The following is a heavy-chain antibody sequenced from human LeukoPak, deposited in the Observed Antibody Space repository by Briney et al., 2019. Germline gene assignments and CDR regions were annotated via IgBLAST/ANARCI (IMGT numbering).Heavy chain of an antibody. Sequence: GASVKVSCKASGGTFSSYAISWVRQAPGQGLEWMGGIIPIFGTANYVQRFQGRVTITADKSTSTAYMELSSLRSEDTAVYCCARFAAGTGGLDDWGQGTLVTVSS. D-gene: IGHD6-13*01. CDR2: IIPIFGTA. J-gene: IGHJ4*02. V-gene: IGHV1-69*06. CDR1: GGTFSSYA. CDR3: ARFAAGTGGLDD.